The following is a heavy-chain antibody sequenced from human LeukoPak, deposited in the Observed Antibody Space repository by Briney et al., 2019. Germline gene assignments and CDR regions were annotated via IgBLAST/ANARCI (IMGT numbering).Heavy chain of an antibody. J-gene: IGHJ4*02. CDR1: GFTFSNFW. V-gene: IGHV3-74*01. CDR2: IDSYGST. CDR3: ARGLVHDTSGYYSDY. Sequence: GGSLRLSCTASGFTFSNFWMGWVRQAPGKGLVWVSRIDSYGSTNYADSVKGRFTISRDNAKNTLYLQMNSLRAEDTAVYYCARGLVHDTSGYYSDYWGQGTLVTVSS. D-gene: IGHD3-22*01.